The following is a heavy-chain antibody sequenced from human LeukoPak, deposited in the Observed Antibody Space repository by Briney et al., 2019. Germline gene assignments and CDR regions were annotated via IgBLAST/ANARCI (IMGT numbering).Heavy chain of an antibody. CDR2: ISTSGGST. CDR1: GFTFSTYA. CDR3: EKGLVAGGVFSVY. D-gene: IGHD1-26*01. J-gene: IGHJ4*02. V-gene: IGHV3-23*01. Sequence: GGSLRLSCATSGFTFSTYAMSWVRQAPGKGLEWVSGISTSGGSTYYADSVKGRFTISRDNSKNTLYLQMNSLRAEDTAVYYWEKGLVAGGVFSVYWGQGTLVT.